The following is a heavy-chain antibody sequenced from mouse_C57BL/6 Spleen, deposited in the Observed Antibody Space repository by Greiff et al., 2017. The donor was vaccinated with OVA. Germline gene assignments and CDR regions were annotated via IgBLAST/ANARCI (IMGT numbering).Heavy chain of an antibody. CDR2: INPNNGGT. Sequence: DVQLQESGPELVKPGASVKISCKASGYTFTDYYLNWVKQSHGKSLEWIGDINPNNGGTNYNQKFTGKATLTVDKSSSPAYMVLRSLTSEDSAVYYCARSAWDYDSYAMDYWGQGTSVTVSS. D-gene: IGHD2-4*01. CDR3: ARSAWDYDSYAMDY. CDR1: GYTFTDYY. V-gene: IGHV1-26*01. J-gene: IGHJ4*01.